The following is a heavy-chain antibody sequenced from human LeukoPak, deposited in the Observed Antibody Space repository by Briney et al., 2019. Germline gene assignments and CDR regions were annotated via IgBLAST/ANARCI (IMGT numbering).Heavy chain of an antibody. CDR3: AKDLRQWLVHSYFDY. CDR1: GFTFSSYG. V-gene: IGHV3-30*18. CDR2: ISYDGSNK. J-gene: IGHJ4*02. D-gene: IGHD6-19*01. Sequence: PGRSLRLSCAASGFTFSSYGMHWVRQAPGKGLEWVAVISYDGSNKYYADSVKGRFTTSRDNSKNTLYLQMNSLRAEDTAVYYCAKDLRQWLVHSYFDYWGQGTLVTVSS.